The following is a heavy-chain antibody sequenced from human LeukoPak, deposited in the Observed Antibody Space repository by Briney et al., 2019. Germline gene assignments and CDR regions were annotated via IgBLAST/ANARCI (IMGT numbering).Heavy chain of an antibody. CDR1: GFTFSSYS. CDR2: ISSSSSYI. Sequence: PGGSLRLSCAASGFTFSSYSMNWVRQAPGKGLEWVSSISSSSSYIYYADSAKGRFTISRDNAKNSLYLQMNSLRAEDTAVYYCARWVRGSYLGVYFDYWGQGTLVTVSS. V-gene: IGHV3-21*01. J-gene: IGHJ4*02. CDR3: ARWVRGSYLGVYFDY. D-gene: IGHD1-26*01.